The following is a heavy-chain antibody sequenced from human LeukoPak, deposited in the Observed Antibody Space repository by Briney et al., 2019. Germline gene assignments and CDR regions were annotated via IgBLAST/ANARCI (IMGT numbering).Heavy chain of an antibody. V-gene: IGHV4-59*01. D-gene: IGHD5-18*01. CDR3: ARGKKGYSYGYTDY. CDR1: GGSISTYY. CDR2: IYYTGST. J-gene: IGHJ4*02. Sequence: PSETLSLTCTVSGGSISTYYWNWIRQPPGKGLEWIGSIYYTGSTNYNPSLKSRVTISVDTSKNQFSLYLYSVTAADTAVYYCARGKKGYSYGYTDYWGQGTLVTVSS.